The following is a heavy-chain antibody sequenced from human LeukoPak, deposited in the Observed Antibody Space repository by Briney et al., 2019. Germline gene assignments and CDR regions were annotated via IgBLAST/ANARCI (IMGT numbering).Heavy chain of an antibody. CDR1: GGSFSGYY. CDR2: IKSKTDGGTT. Sequence: KSSETLSLTCAVYGGSFSGYYWSWIRQPPGKGLEWIGRIKSKTDGGTTDHAAPVKGRFTVSRDDSKNTLYLQMNSLKTEDTAVYYCTTVGVGATHWGQGTLVTVSS. D-gene: IGHD1-26*01. V-gene: IGHV3-15*01. J-gene: IGHJ4*02. CDR3: TTVGVGATH.